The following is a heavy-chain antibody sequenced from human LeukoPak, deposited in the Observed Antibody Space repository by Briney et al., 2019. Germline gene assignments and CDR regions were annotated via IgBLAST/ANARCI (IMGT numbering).Heavy chain of an antibody. D-gene: IGHD3-22*01. CDR2: IIPIFSTA. Sequence: SVKVSCKASGGTFSSSAISWVRQAPGQGLEWMGGIIPIFSTADYAQKFQGRVTITADESTSTAYMELSSLRSEDTAVFYCARRSDDYDSSAYYHWGQGTLVTVSS. J-gene: IGHJ4*02. CDR1: GGTFSSSA. CDR3: ARRSDDYDSSAYYH. V-gene: IGHV1-69*13.